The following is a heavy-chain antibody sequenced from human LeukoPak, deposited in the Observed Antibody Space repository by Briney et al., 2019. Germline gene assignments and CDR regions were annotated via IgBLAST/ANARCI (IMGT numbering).Heavy chain of an antibody. CDR3: AKSITMIVVVITNDY. Sequence: GGSPRLSCAASGFTFSSYAMSWVRQAPGKGLEWASAISGSGGSTYYADSVKGRFTISRDNSKNTLYLQMNSLRAEDTAVYYCAKSITMIVVVITNDYWGQGTLVTVSS. CDR1: GFTFSSYA. J-gene: IGHJ4*02. V-gene: IGHV3-23*01. CDR2: ISGSGGST. D-gene: IGHD3-22*01.